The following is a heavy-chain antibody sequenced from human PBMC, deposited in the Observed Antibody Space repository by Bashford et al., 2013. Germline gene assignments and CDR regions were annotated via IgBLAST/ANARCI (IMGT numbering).Heavy chain of an antibody. D-gene: IGHD3-3*01. CDR2: IGPNTGKT. CDR1: GYTFISFG. V-gene: IGHV1-18*01. Sequence: ASVKVSCKASGYTFISFGITWVRQAPGQGLEWMGWIGPNTGKTDYQQKFQGRVTMTTDTSTTTAYMELRGLGSDDTAVYYCARGSRFLEWLSYDLWGHGTQVTVSS. J-gene: IGHJ4*01. CDR3: ARGSRFLEWLSYDL.